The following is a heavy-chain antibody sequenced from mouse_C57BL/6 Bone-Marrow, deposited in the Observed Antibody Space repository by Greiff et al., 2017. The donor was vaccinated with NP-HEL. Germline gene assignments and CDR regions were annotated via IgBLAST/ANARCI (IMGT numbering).Heavy chain of an antibody. Sequence: DVQLQESGAELVRPGASVKLSCTASGFNIKDDYMHWVKQRPEQGLEWIGWIDPENGDTEYASKFQGKATITADTSSNTAYLQLSSLTSEDTAVYYCTSRGSYFDYWGQGTTLTVSS. CDR2: IDPENGDT. V-gene: IGHV14-4*01. CDR3: TSRGSYFDY. J-gene: IGHJ2*01. CDR1: GFNIKDDY.